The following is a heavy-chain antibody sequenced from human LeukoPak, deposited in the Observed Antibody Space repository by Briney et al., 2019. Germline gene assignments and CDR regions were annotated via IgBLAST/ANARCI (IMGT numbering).Heavy chain of an antibody. CDR3: ARAPYYYDSSGYYDYYYGMDV. V-gene: IGHV3-7*01. CDR1: GFTFSNHW. Sequence: PGGSLRLSCVASGFTFSNHWLTWVRQAPGKGLEWVANIKQDGSQKYYVDSVKGRFTISRDNAKNSLYLQMNSLRAEDTAVYYCARAPYYYDSSGYYDYYYGMDVWGQGTTVTVSS. CDR2: IKQDGSQK. D-gene: IGHD3-22*01. J-gene: IGHJ6*02.